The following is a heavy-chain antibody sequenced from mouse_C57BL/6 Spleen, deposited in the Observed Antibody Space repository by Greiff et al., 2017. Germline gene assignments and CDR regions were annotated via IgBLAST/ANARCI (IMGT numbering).Heavy chain of an antibody. CDR3: ARKDLIYDGYYVLFAY. CDR1: GYTFTDYN. V-gene: IGHV1-18*01. CDR2: INPNNGGT. J-gene: IGHJ3*01. D-gene: IGHD2-3*01. Sequence: VQLKQSGPELVKPGASVKIPCKASGYTFTDYNMDWVKQSHGKSLEWIGDINPNNGGTIYNQKFKGKATLTVDKYSSTAYMELRSLTSEDTAVYYCARKDLIYDGYYVLFAYWGQGTLVTVSA.